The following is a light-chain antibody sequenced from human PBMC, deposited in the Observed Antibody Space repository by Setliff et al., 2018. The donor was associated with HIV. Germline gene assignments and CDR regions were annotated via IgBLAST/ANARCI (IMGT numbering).Light chain of an antibody. Sequence: TQPASVSGSPGQSITISCTGTSNDVGGYNYVCWYQQHPGKAPKLMIYEVTNRPSGISYRFSGSKSGNTASLTISGLQAEDEADYYCSSFGSSNTHVFGTGTKVTVL. J-gene: IGLJ1*01. CDR2: EVT. CDR3: SSFGSSNTHV. CDR1: SNDVGGYNY. V-gene: IGLV2-14*01.